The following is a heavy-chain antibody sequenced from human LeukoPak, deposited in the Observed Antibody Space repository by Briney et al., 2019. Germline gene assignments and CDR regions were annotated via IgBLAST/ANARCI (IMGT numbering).Heavy chain of an antibody. V-gene: IGHV4-59*01. CDR2: IYHSGST. D-gene: IGHD3-22*01. Sequence: SETLSLTCTVSGGSISSYYWSWIRQPPGKGLEWIGYIYHSGSTKYNPSLRSRVTISVDTSKNQFSLKLSSVTAADTAVYYCAREYIYYYDSSGYYYGGYAFDIWGQGTMVTVSS. J-gene: IGHJ3*02. CDR3: AREYIYYYDSSGYYYGGYAFDI. CDR1: GGSISSYY.